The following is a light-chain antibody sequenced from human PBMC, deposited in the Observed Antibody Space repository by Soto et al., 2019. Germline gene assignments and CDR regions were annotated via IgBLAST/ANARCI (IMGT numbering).Light chain of an antibody. Sequence: EIVMTQSPDILSVSPGERATLSCRASQSVSSNLAWYQQKPGQSPRLLIYGASTRAIGIPVRFSGSGSGTEFTLTISSLQSEDFAVYYCHQYNYWPTFGQGTKVDIK. CDR2: GAS. V-gene: IGKV3-15*01. CDR1: QSVSSN. CDR3: HQYNYWPT. J-gene: IGKJ1*01.